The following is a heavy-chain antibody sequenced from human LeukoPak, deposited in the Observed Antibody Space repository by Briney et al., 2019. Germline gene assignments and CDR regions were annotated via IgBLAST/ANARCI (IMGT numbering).Heavy chain of an antibody. D-gene: IGHD4-23*01. J-gene: IGHJ4*02. CDR2: ISSSSNYI. Sequence: NPGGSLRLSCAASGFTFSKYNMHWVRQAPGKGLEWVSFISSSSNYIYYADSVKGRFTISRDNAKNSVYLQMSSLRAEDTAVYYCARDLGLTVGYFDSWGQGTLVTVSS. V-gene: IGHV3-21*01. CDR3: ARDLGLTVGYFDS. CDR1: GFTFSKYN.